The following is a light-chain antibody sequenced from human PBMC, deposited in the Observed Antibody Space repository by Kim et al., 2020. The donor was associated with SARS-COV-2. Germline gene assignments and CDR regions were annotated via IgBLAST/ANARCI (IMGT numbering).Light chain of an antibody. Sequence: EMAVTQSPATLSVSPGERATLSCRASQSVGTNLAWYQQRPGQAPRLLIYSASIRAIGIPARFSGSGSGTDFTLTIRSLQSEDLAVYYCQQYDDWPPWTFGQGTKVDIK. J-gene: IGKJ1*01. CDR2: SAS. V-gene: IGKV3-15*01. CDR3: QQYDDWPPWT. CDR1: QSVGTN.